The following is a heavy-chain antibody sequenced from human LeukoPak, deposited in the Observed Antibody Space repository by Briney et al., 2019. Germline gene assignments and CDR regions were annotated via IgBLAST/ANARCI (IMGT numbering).Heavy chain of an antibody. Sequence: PGGSLRLSCAASGFTFNNYWMHWVRQAPGMGLVWVSSIRFDGGDTAYADSVKGRFTISRDNSKNTLYLQMNSLRAEDTAVYYCAKEASSYGDYYYYYGMDVWGQGTTVTVSS. CDR2: IRFDGGDT. CDR1: GFTFNNYW. J-gene: IGHJ6*02. CDR3: AKEASSYGDYYYYYGMDV. V-gene: IGHV3-74*01. D-gene: IGHD5-18*01.